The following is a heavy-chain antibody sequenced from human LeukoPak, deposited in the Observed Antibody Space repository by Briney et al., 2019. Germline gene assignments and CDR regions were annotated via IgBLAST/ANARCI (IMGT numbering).Heavy chain of an antibody. D-gene: IGHD3-3*01. CDR1: GFTFSSYS. CDR2: ISSSSSYI. Sequence: PGGSLSLSCAASGFTFSSYSMNWVRQAPGKGLEWVSSISSSSSYIYYADSVKGRFTISRDNAKNSLYLQMNSLRAEDTAVFYCARVYSTIFGVVRNWFDPWGRGTLVTVSS. CDR3: ARVYSTIFGVVRNWFDP. J-gene: IGHJ5*02. V-gene: IGHV3-21*01.